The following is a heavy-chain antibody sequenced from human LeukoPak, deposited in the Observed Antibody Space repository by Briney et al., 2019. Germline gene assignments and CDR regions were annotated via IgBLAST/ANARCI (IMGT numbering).Heavy chain of an antibody. CDR3: AGPQGTSSDY. CDR1: GVSFSGYY. Sequence: SETLSLTCAVYGVSFSGYYWSWIRQPPGKGLEWIGEINHSGSTNYNPSLKSRVTISVDTSKNQFSLKLSSVTAADTAVYYCAGPQGTSSDYWGQGTLVTVSS. V-gene: IGHV4-34*01. CDR2: INHSGST. J-gene: IGHJ4*02.